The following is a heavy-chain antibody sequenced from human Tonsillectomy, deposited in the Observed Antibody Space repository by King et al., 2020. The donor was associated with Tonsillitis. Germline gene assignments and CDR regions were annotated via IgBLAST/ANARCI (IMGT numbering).Heavy chain of an antibody. V-gene: IGHV3-74*01. D-gene: IGHD1-26*01. J-gene: IGHJ4*02. CDR2: INSDWSTT. CDR3: ARYSGSRRGFDF. CDR1: GFTFSSYW. Sequence: VQLVESGGGLVQPGGSLRLSCAASGFTFSSYWMHWVRQAPGKGLVWVSRINSDWSTTSYADSVRGRFTISRDNAKNTLYLQMDSLRAEDTAVYYCARYSGSRRGFDFWGQGSLVTVSS.